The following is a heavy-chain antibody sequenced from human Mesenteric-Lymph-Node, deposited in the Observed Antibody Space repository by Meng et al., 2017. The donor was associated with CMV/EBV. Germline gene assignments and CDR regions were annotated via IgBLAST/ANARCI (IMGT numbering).Heavy chain of an antibody. J-gene: IGHJ3*02. CDR3: AELRLSVFDI. Sequence: GESLKISCAASGFTFSTYWMNWVRQAPGKGLEWVSSITSSSSHIYYADSVRGRFTISRDNAENSLYLQMNSLRAEDTAVYYCAELRLSVFDIWGQGTMVTVSS. CDR1: GFTFSTYW. D-gene: IGHD3-16*01. CDR2: ITSSSSHI. V-gene: IGHV3-21*01.